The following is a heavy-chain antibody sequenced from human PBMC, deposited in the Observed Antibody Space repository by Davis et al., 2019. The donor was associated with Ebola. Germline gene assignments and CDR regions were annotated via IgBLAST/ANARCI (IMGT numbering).Heavy chain of an antibody. V-gene: IGHV3-30*18. D-gene: IGHD3-10*01. CDR2: ISYDGSNK. CDR3: AKVRWGSGSYYRPYFDY. CDR1: GFTFSSYG. J-gene: IGHJ4*02. Sequence: PGGSLRLSCAASGFTFSSYGMHWVRQAPGKGLEWVAVISYDGSNKYYADSVKGRFTISRDNSKNTLYLQMNSLRAEDTAVYYCAKVRWGSGSYYRPYFDYWGQGTLVTVSS.